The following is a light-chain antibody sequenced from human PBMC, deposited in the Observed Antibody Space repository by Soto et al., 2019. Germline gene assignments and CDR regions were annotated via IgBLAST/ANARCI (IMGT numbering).Light chain of an antibody. V-gene: IGKV3-15*01. J-gene: IGKJ1*01. Sequence: EIVMTQSPATLSVSPGETVTLSCGASQSVSGNLAWYQQKPGQAPRLLIYAASTRATGIPGRFSGSGTGTEFTLTISSLQSEEFAVYYCRQYSNRPPWTFGQGTKVDIK. CDR2: AAS. CDR1: QSVSGN. CDR3: RQYSNRPPWT.